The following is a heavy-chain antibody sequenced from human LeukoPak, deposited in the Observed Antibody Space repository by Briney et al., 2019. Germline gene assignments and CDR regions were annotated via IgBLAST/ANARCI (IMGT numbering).Heavy chain of an antibody. Sequence: GGSLRLSCAASGFTFSSYGMHWVRQAPGKGLEWVAVIWYDGSNKYYADSVKGRFTISRDNSKNTLYLQMNSLRVEDTAVYYCARGLDSSYYYYGMDVWGQGTTVTVSS. CDR1: GFTFSSYG. CDR3: ARGLDSSYYYYGMDV. V-gene: IGHV3-33*08. CDR2: IWYDGSNK. J-gene: IGHJ6*02. D-gene: IGHD6-13*01.